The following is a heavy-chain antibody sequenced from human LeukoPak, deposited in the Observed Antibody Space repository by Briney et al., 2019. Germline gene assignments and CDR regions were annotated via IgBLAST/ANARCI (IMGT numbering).Heavy chain of an antibody. D-gene: IGHD3-22*01. Sequence: GGSLRLSCAASGFTFSTYAVNWVRQAPGKGLEWVSTISGSGDSTYYADSVKGRFTISRDNSKDTLYLQMSSVRVDDTAVYYWARERGPYYDSRGFSWEYYFTPGGKEILVT. CDR2: ISGSGDST. J-gene: IGHJ5*02. V-gene: IGHV3-23*01. CDR3: ARERGPYYDSRGFSWEYYFTP. CDR1: GFTFSTYA.